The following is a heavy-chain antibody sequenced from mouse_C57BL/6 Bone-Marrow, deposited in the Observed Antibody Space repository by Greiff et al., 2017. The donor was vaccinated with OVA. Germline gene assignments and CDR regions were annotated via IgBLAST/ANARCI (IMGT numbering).Heavy chain of an antibody. D-gene: IGHD1-1*01. CDR2: ISSGRSTI. V-gene: IGHV5-17*01. CDR1: GFTFSDYG. J-gene: IGHJ4*01. CDR3: AGNYGSSPMDY. Sequence: DVKLVESGGGLVKPGGSLKLSCAASGFTFSDYGMHWVRQAPEKGLEWVAYISSGRSTIYYADTVKGRFTISRDNAKNTLFLQMTSLRSEDTAMYYCAGNYGSSPMDYCGQGTSVTVSS.